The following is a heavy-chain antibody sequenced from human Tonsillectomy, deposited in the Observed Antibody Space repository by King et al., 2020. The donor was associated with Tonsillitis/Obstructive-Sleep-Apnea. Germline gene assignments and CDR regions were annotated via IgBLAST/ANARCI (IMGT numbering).Heavy chain of an antibody. Sequence: VQLVESGGGLVQPGGSLRLSCAASGFTFSSYEINWVRQAPGKGLEWVSYISSSGTTIYYADSVKGRFTISRDNAKNSLYLQMNSLRAEDTAVYYCAGMGAGDFWSGINYYYYMDVWGKGTTVTVSS. J-gene: IGHJ6*03. CDR3: AGMGAGDFWSGINYYYYMDV. CDR1: GFTFSSYE. D-gene: IGHD3-3*01. V-gene: IGHV3-48*03. CDR2: ISSSGTTI.